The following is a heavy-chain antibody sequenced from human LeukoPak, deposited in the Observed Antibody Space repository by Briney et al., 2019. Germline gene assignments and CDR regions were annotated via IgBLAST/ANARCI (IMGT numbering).Heavy chain of an antibody. CDR1: GYTFTGYY. D-gene: IGHD2-15*01. J-gene: IGHJ4*02. CDR2: INPNSGGT. CDR3: ARVPRKSLVAAPPDY. Sequence: ASVKVSCKASGYTFTGYYMHWVRQAPGRGLEWMGRINPNSGGTNYAQKFQGRVTMTRDTSISTSYMEVSRLRSDDTAVYYCARVPRKSLVAAPPDYWGQGTLVTVSS. V-gene: IGHV1-2*06.